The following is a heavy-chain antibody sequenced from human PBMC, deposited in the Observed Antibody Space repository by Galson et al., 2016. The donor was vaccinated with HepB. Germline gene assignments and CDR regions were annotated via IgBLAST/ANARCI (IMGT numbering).Heavy chain of an antibody. J-gene: IGHJ6*02. CDR2: ISAYNGNT. CDR3: ARDGMDYGDYGGYYYYGMDV. D-gene: IGHD4-17*01. Sequence: SVKVSCKASGYTFTSYGISWVRQAPGQGLEWMGWISAYNGNTNYAQKLQGRVTMTTDTSTSTAYMELRSLRSDDTAVYYCARDGMDYGDYGGYYYYGMDVWGQGTTVPVSS. CDR1: GYTFTSYG. V-gene: IGHV1-18*01.